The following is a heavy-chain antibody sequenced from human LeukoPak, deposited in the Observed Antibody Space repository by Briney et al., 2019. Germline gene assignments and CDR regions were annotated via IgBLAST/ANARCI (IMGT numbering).Heavy chain of an antibody. V-gene: IGHV3-30*02. CDR1: GFTFSTYG. CDR3: AKSCSGGSCFPDC. CDR2: IRYDGSNK. Sequence: GGSLRLSCAASGFTFSTYGMHWVRQTPGKGLEWVAFIRYDGSNKVYVDSVKGRFTISRDNSKNTLYLQMDSLRAEDTAVYYCAKSCSGGSCFPDCWGQGTLVTVSS. D-gene: IGHD2-15*01. J-gene: IGHJ4*02.